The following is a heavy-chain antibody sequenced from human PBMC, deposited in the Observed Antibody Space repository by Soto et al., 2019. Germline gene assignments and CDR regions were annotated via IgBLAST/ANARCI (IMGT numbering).Heavy chain of an antibody. CDR3: ARDRVCTSATCGEFDYYYYYGMDV. Sequence: QVQLVESGGGVVQPGRSLRLSCAASGFTFSNYAMHWVRQAPGKGLEWVAIISYDGNNKYNADSVKGRFTISRDNSKNPLDLQMNSLRAEDTAVYYCARDRVCTSATCGEFDYYYYYGMDVWSQGTTVTVSS. J-gene: IGHJ6*02. D-gene: IGHD2-2*01. CDR1: GFTFSNYA. CDR2: ISYDGNNK. V-gene: IGHV3-30*04.